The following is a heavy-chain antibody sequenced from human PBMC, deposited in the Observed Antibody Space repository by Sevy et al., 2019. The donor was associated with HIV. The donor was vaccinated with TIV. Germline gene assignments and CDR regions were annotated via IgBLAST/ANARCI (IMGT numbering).Heavy chain of an antibody. V-gene: IGHV3-20*04. CDR2: INWNGGST. CDR1: GFTFDYYG. J-gene: IGHJ4*02. Sequence: GGSLRLSCAASGFTFDYYGMSWVRQAPGKGLEWVSGINWNGGSTGYADSVKGRFTISRDNAKNSLYLQMNSLRAEDTALYYCARSMKDYYDSSGHPFDYWGQGTLVTVSS. D-gene: IGHD3-22*01. CDR3: ARSMKDYYDSSGHPFDY.